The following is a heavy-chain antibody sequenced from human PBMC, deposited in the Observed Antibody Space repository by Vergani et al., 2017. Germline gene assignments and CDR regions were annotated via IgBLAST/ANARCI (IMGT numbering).Heavy chain of an antibody. D-gene: IGHD3-9*01. CDR1: GGSISSGGYY. Sequence: QVQLQESGPGLVKPSQTLSLTCTVSGGSISSGGYYWSWIRQHPGKGLEWIGYIYYSGSTYYNPYLKSRVTISVDTSKNRFSLKLSSVTAADTAVYYCARGYQGEAARSYDILTGPYWYFDLWGRGTLVTVSS. V-gene: IGHV4-31*03. CDR2: IYYSGST. J-gene: IGHJ2*01. CDR3: ARGYQGEAARSYDILTGPYWYFDL.